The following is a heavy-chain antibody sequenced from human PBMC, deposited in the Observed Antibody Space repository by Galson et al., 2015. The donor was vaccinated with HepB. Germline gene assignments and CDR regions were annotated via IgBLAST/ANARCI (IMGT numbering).Heavy chain of an antibody. CDR1: GYSFTSYW. CDR3: ASQGSSSWYGFDY. D-gene: IGHD6-13*01. V-gene: IGHV5-51*03. CDR2: IYPADSDT. J-gene: IGHJ4*02. Sequence: QSGAEVTKPGESLKISCKGSGYSFTSYWIGWVRQVPGKGLEWMGIIYPADSDTRYSPSFQGQVTISADKSINTAYLQWSSLKASDTAMYYCASQGSSSWYGFDYWGQGTLVTVSS.